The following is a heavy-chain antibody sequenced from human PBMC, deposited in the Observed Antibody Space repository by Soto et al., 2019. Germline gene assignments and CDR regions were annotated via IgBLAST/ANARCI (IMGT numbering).Heavy chain of an antibody. Sequence: EVELVESGGGLVQPGRSLRLSCAASGFIFNDYAMHWVRQVPGKGLEWVSGISWNSGYIGYADSVKGRFTISRDNPKNSLYLQMNSLRSEDTALYYCAKVSSSCGYFQHWGQGTLVTVS. V-gene: IGHV3-9*01. CDR2: ISWNSGYI. CDR1: GFIFNDYA. D-gene: IGHD6-6*01. J-gene: IGHJ1*01. CDR3: AKVSSSCGYFQH.